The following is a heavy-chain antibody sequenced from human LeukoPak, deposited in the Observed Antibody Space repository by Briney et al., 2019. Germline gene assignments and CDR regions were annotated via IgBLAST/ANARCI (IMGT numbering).Heavy chain of an antibody. D-gene: IGHD6-13*01. CDR2: ISGSGGST. CDR1: GFTFSSYS. J-gene: IGHJ4*02. CDR3: AKDGINIAALRYFDY. V-gene: IGHV3-23*01. Sequence: GGSLRLSCAASGFTFSSYSMNWVRQAPGKGLEWVSAISGSGGSTYYADSVKGRFTISRDNSKNTLYLQTNSLRAEDTAVYYCAKDGINIAALRYFDYWAREPWSPSPQ.